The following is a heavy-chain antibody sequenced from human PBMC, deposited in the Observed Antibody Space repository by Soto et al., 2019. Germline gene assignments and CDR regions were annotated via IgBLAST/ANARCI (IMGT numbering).Heavy chain of an antibody. D-gene: IGHD3-10*01. CDR2: ISGSGGST. J-gene: IGHJ3*02. V-gene: IGHV3-23*01. CDR3: GEERGPSLWFGELVPFFVCDI. Sequence: GSLRLSCAASGFTFRSYAMRWVRQPPGQGLEWVSAISGSGGSTYYADYVPGRFTISRDNSKKTPYLPMNSLSAGDTAVYDCGEERGPSLWFGELVPFFVCDIWGQDTMVTV. CDR1: GFTFRSYA.